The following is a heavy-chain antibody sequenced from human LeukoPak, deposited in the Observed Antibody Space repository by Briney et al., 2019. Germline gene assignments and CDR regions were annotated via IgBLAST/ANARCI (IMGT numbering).Heavy chain of an antibody. CDR2: IRYDGSNK. D-gene: IGHD1-26*01. CDR3: ARDSGIVGATTGDY. V-gene: IGHV3-33*01. Sequence: PGRSLRLSCAASGFTFSSYGMHWVRQAPGKGLEWVAFIRYDGSNKYYADSVKGRFTVSRDNSKNTLYLQMNSLRAEDTAVYYCARDSGIVGATTGDYWGQGTLVTVSS. J-gene: IGHJ4*02. CDR1: GFTFSSYG.